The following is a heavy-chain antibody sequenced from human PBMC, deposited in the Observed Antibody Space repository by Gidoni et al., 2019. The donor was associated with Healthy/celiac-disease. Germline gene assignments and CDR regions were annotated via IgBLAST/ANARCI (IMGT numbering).Heavy chain of an antibody. V-gene: IGHV3-21*01. Sequence: EVQLVESGGDLVKPGGSLRLSCAASGLTFSRYSMNWVRQAPGKGLEWVSSISSISSYIYYADSVKGRVTISRDNAKNSLYLQMNSLRAEDTAVYYCARALPLRWGEWGGGMDVWGQGTTVTVSS. CDR2: ISSISSYI. J-gene: IGHJ6*02. D-gene: IGHD3-16*01. CDR3: ARALPLRWGEWGGGMDV. CDR1: GLTFSRYS.